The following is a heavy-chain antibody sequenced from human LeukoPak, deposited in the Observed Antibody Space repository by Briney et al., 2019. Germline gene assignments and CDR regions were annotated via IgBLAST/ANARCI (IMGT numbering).Heavy chain of an antibody. J-gene: IGHJ4*02. CDR2: MFNSGST. V-gene: IGHV4-59*01. D-gene: IGHD6-19*01. CDR3: ARAPDRYSSGWHN. CDR1: GASISSYY. Sequence: TSETLSLTCTVSGASISSYYWSWIRQPPGKGLEWIGYMFNSGSTTYNPSLKTRVPISVDTSKNQFSLRLSSVTAADTAVYYCARAPDRYSSGWHNWGQGTLVTVSS.